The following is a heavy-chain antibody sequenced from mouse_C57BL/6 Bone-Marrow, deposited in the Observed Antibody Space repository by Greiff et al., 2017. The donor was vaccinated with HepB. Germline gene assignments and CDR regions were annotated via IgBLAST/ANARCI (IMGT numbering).Heavy chain of an antibody. D-gene: IGHD4-1*01. CDR1: GFTFSDYY. Sequence: EVKLVESEGGLVQPGSSMKLSCTASGFTFSDYYMAWVRQVPEKGLEWVANINNDGSSTYYLDSLKSRFIISRDNAKNNLYLQMSSLKSEDTATYYCARGRLNWDYFDYWGHGTTLTVSS. J-gene: IGHJ2*01. CDR3: ARGRLNWDYFDY. CDR2: INNDGSST. V-gene: IGHV5-16*01.